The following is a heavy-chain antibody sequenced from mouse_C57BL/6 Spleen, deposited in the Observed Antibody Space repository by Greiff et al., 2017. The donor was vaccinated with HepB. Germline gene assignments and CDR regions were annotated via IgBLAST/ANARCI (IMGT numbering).Heavy chain of an antibody. Sequence: EVMLVESGGDLVKPGGSLKLSCAASGFTFSSYGMSWVRQTPDKRLEWVATISSGGSYTYYPDSVKGRFTISRDNAKNTLYLQMSSLKSEDTAMYYCARGVTTVVAGYFDYWGQGTTLTVSS. CDR3: ARGVTTVVAGYFDY. J-gene: IGHJ2*01. D-gene: IGHD1-1*01. V-gene: IGHV5-6*02. CDR2: ISSGGSYT. CDR1: GFTFSSYG.